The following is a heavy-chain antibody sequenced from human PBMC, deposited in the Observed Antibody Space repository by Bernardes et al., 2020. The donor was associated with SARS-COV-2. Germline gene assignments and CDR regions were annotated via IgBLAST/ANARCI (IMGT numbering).Heavy chain of an antibody. CDR3: ARAFENYYDRSGNYYSDAFDI. CDR1: GNSLSSYG. V-gene: IGHV1-18*01. J-gene: IGHJ3*02. Sequence: APMKVAWEVSGNSLSSYGLIWVRQTPGQGLEWMGWISAFNGNTNYALKVQDRVTLTADTSTSTVYMELRSLRSDDTAVYYCARAFENYYDRSGNYYSDAFDIWGQGTMVTVSP. D-gene: IGHD3-22*01. CDR2: ISAFNGNT.